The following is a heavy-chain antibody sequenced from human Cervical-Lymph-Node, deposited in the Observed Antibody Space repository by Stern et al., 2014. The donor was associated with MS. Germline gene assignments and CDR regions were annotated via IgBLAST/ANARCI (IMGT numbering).Heavy chain of an antibody. Sequence: QVQLQQWGAGLLKPSETLSLTCAVSGGSFSGYFWSWIRQPPGKGLEWIGEIIQSGTSTYNPSLKSRVTISLDTSKNQFSLKVRSVTAADTAMYYCARGNWFDPWGQGTLVTVSS. CDR1: GGSFSGYF. V-gene: IGHV4-34*01. CDR2: IIQSGTS. CDR3: ARGNWFDP. J-gene: IGHJ5*02.